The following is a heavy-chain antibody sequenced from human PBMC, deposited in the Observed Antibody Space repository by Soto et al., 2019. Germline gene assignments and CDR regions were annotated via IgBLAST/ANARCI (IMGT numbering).Heavy chain of an antibody. V-gene: IGHV4-59*01. D-gene: IGHD1-26*01. Sequence: SETLSLTCTVSGGSISTYYWSWIRQPPGKGLEWIGYIYYMGRTNYNSSLKSRVTMSIDTSKNQFSLKLSSVTAADTAIYYCARDAVGATHFDYWGKGAPVTVSS. CDR2: IYYMGRT. CDR1: GGSISTYY. J-gene: IGHJ4*02. CDR3: ARDAVGATHFDY.